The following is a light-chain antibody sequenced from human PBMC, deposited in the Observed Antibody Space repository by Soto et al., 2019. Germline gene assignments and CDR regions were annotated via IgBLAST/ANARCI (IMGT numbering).Light chain of an antibody. CDR3: SSYTSRTTFVI. CDR1: SSDIGGYHY. V-gene: IGLV2-14*01. J-gene: IGLJ2*01. CDR2: EVS. Sequence: QSVLTQPAAVSGSPGQSITISCTGTSSDIGGYHYVSWYQHHPGKAPKLMIYEVSNRPSGVSNRFSGSKSGNTASLTISGLQAENVADYHCSSYTSRTTFVIFGGGTKLTVL.